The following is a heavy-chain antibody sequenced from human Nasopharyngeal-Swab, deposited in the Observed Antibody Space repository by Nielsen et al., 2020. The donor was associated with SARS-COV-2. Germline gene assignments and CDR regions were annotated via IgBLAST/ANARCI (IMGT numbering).Heavy chain of an antibody. CDR1: GFTFSSYA. D-gene: IGHD6-13*01. V-gene: IGHV3-23*01. CDR3: AKDRYSWVAAAAPGVYFDY. CDR2: IRGSGGST. J-gene: IGHJ4*02. Sequence: GGSLRLSCAASGFTFSSYAMSGVRQAPGKGLEWVSAIRGSGGSTYYADSVKGRFTISRDNSKNTLYLQMNSLRAEDTAVYYCAKDRYSWVAAAAPGVYFDYWGQGTLVTVSS.